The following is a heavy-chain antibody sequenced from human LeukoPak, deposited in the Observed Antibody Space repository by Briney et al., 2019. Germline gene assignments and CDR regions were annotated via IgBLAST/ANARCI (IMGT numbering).Heavy chain of an antibody. V-gene: IGHV1-69*05. D-gene: IGHD3-22*01. CDR3: ARDSPGYYYDSSGYYYFDY. Sequence: GASVKVSCKASGYTFTSYGISWVRQAPGQGLEWMGRIIPIFGTANYAQKFQGRVTITTDESTSTAYMELSSLRSEDTAVYYCARDSPGYYYDSSGYYYFDYWGQGTLVTVSS. CDR2: IIPIFGTA. CDR1: GYTFTSYG. J-gene: IGHJ4*02.